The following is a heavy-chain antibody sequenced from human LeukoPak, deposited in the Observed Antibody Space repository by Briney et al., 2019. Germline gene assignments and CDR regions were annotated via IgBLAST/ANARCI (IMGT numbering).Heavy chain of an antibody. V-gene: IGHV4-39*07. CDR3: AREYVGATRRQDY. J-gene: IGHJ4*02. D-gene: IGHD1-26*01. CDR2: IYYSGST. CDR1: GGSISSSSYY. Sequence: SETLSLTCTVSGGSISSSSYYWGWIRQPPGKGLEWMGSIYYSGSTYYNPSLKSRVTISVDTSKNQFSLKLSSVTAADTAVYYCAREYVGATRRQDYWGQGTLVTVSS.